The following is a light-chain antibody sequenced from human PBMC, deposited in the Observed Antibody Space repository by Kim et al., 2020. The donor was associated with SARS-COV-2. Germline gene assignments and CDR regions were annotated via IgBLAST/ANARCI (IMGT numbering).Light chain of an antibody. CDR1: QSVSSY. CDR2: DAS. Sequence: PGERATVSCRASQSVSSYLAWYQQKQGHAPSLLIYDASNRATGIPARFSVSGSGSDFTLTISSLGPEDYAVYYCQQRSNRPPRATFGPGTKVDIK. CDR3: QQRSNRPPRAT. J-gene: IGKJ3*01. V-gene: IGKV3-11*01.